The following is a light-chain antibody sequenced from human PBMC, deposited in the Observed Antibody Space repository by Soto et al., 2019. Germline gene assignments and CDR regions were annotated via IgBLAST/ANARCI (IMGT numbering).Light chain of an antibody. Sequence: QSVLTQPPSVSGAPGQWLTISCTGSSSNIGAGYDVHWYQQHPGTAPKLLIYGNSNRPSGVPDRFSGSTSGTSASLAITGLQAEDEADYYCQSYDSRLSGSGVFGGGTQLTVL. J-gene: IGLJ2*01. CDR2: GNS. CDR1: SSNIGAGYD. V-gene: IGLV1-40*01. CDR3: QSYDSRLSGSGV.